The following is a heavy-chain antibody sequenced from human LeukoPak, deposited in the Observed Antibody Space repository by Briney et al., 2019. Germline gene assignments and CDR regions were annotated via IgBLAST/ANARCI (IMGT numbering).Heavy chain of an antibody. D-gene: IGHD2-21*02. J-gene: IGHJ6*02. Sequence: SEILSLTCTVSGGSISSGGYYWSWIRQHPGKGLEWIGYIYYSGSTYYNPSLKSRVTISVDTSKNQFSLKLSSVTAADTAVYYCARDGVVTATRPYYYYGMDVWGQGTTVTVSS. CDR3: ARDGVVTATRPYYYYGMDV. CDR1: GGSISSGGYY. V-gene: IGHV4-31*03. CDR2: IYYSGST.